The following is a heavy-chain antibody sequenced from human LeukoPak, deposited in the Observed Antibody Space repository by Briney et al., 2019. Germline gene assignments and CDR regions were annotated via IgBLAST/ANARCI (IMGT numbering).Heavy chain of an antibody. CDR1: GLTFKNFA. D-gene: IGHD6-19*01. CDR3: TIDLMTGFSSGWHFAY. CDR2: SSGDEDSI. V-gene: IGHV3-23*01. Sequence: GGSLRLSCAASGLTFKNFAMSWVRQGPGKGLEWLAVSSGDEDSIHYADSVRGHFVISTDNSENTSYLHMHSLRAEDTAVYYCTIDLMTGFSSGWHFAYWGQGTLVTVSS. J-gene: IGHJ4*02.